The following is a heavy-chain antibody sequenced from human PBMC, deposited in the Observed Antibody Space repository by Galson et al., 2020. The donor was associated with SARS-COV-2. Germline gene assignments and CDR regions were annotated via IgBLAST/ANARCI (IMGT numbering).Heavy chain of an antibody. D-gene: IGHD3-22*01. CDR2: ISSSGSTI. J-gene: IGHJ5*02. CDR1: GFTFSSSE. CDR3: ARHRNYYDSSGYYGNWFDP. V-gene: IGHV3-48*03. Sequence: GGSPRLSCVASGFTFSSSEMNWVRQAPGKALEWVSYISSSGSTIYYADSVKGRFTISRDNAKNSLYLQMNSLRVEDTAVYYCARHRNYYDSSGYYGNWFDPWGQGTLVTVSP.